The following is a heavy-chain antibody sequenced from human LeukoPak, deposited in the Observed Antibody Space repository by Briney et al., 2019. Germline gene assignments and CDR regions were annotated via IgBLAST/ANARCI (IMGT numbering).Heavy chain of an antibody. CDR3: AVVIWFGESGKDCWFDP. CDR2: ISYDGSTK. J-gene: IGHJ5*02. CDR1: GFTFSSYA. D-gene: IGHD3-10*01. Sequence: QPGRSLRLSCAASGFTFSSYAIHWVRQAPGKGLEWVALISYDGSTKYSTDSVKGRFTISRDNAKNSLYLQMNSLRAEDTAVYYCAVVIWFGESGKDCWFDPWGQGTLVTVSS. V-gene: IGHV3-30*04.